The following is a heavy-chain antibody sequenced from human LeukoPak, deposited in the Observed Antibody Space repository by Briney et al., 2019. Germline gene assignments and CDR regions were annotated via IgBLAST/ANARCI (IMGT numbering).Heavy chain of an antibody. V-gene: IGHV1-69*06. Sequence: SVKVSCKASGGTFSSYAISWVRQAPGQGLEWMGGIIPIFGTANYAQKFQGRVTITADKSTSTAYMELSSLRSEDTAVYYCAKDQKRGYSYGYLFYYYYMDVWGKGTTVTISS. CDR2: IIPIFGTA. CDR1: GGTFSSYA. D-gene: IGHD5-18*01. J-gene: IGHJ6*03. CDR3: AKDQKRGYSYGYLFYYYYMDV.